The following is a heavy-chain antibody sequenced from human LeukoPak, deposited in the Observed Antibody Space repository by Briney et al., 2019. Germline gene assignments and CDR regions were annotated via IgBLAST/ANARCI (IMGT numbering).Heavy chain of an antibody. CDR3: ATSKDPAMARGYFYGMDV. CDR1: GYTFTDYY. CDR2: VDPEDGET. V-gene: IGHV1-69-2*01. D-gene: IGHD5-18*01. Sequence: GASVKVSCKASGYTFTDYYMHWVQQAPGKGLEWMGRVDPEDGETIYAEKFQGRVTITADTSTDTAYMELSSLRSEDTAVYYCATSKDPAMARGYFYGMDVWGQGTTVTVSS. J-gene: IGHJ6*02.